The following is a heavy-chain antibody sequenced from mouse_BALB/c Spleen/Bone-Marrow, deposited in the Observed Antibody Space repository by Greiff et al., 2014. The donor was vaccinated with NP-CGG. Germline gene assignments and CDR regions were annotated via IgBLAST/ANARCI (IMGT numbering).Heavy chain of an antibody. Sequence: VQLQQSGAELVKPGASVKLSCTASGFNIKDTYMHWVKQRPEQGLEWIGRIDPANGNTKYDPKFQGKATITADTSSNTAYLQLSSLTSEDTAVYYCAIYYGNCYAMDYWGQGTSVTVSS. D-gene: IGHD2-1*01. CDR1: GFNIKDTY. V-gene: IGHV14-3*02. CDR2: IDPANGNT. J-gene: IGHJ4*01. CDR3: AIYYGNCYAMDY.